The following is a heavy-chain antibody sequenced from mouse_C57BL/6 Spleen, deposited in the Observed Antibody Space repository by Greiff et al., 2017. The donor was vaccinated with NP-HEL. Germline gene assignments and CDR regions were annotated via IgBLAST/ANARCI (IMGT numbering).Heavy chain of an antibody. CDR1: GYAFSSSW. Sequence: VQLQQSGPELVKPGASVKISCKASGYAFSSSWMNWVKQRPGKGLEWIGRIYPGDGDTNYNGKFKGKATLTADKSSSTAYMQLSSLTSEDSAVDFCGRWYYGSNLFDYWGQGTTLTVSS. CDR3: GRWYYGSNLFDY. CDR2: IYPGDGDT. V-gene: IGHV1-82*01. D-gene: IGHD1-1*01. J-gene: IGHJ2*01.